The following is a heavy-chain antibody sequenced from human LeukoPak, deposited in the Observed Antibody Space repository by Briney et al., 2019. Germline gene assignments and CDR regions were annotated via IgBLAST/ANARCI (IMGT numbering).Heavy chain of an antibody. D-gene: IGHD3-22*01. CDR1: GGSISSYY. Sequence: PSETLSLTCTVSGGSISSYYWSWIRQPPGKGLEWIGYIYYSGSTNYNPSLKSRVTISVDTSKNQFSLKLSSVTAADTAVYYCARGDTSGYSPLFDYWGQGTLVTVSS. J-gene: IGHJ4*02. CDR3: ARGDTSGYSPLFDY. V-gene: IGHV4-59*01. CDR2: IYYSGST.